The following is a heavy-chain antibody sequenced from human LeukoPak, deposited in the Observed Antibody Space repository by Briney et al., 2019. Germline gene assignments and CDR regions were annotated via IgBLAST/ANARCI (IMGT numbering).Heavy chain of an antibody. CDR3: ARERRGWYLDY. V-gene: IGHV4-39*07. J-gene: IGHJ4*02. CDR1: GGSISSSSYY. CDR2: IYYSGST. D-gene: IGHD2-15*01. Sequence: SETLSLTCTVSGGSISSSSYYWGWIRQTPGKGLEWIGSIYYSGSTFYSPSLKSRVTISVDTSKNQFSLKLSSVTAADTAVYYCARERRGWYLDYWGQGTLVTVSS.